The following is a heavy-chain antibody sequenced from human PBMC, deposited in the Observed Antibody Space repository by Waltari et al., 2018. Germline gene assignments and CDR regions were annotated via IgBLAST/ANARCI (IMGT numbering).Heavy chain of an antibody. Sequence: EVQLVESGGGLVQPGRSLRLSCAASGFTFDDYAMHWVRQAPGKGPEWVAHIKGDGSEMSYVDSVRGRFTISRDNTKDSLYLQMDNLRVEDTAVYYCAGGVGWTSEIWGQGTKVSVSS. J-gene: IGHJ3*02. CDR2: IKGDGSEM. V-gene: IGHV3-7*02. CDR1: GFTFDDYA. CDR3: AGGVGWTSEI. D-gene: IGHD2-8*01.